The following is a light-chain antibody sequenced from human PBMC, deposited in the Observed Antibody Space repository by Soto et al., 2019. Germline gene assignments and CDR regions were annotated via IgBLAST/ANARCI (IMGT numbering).Light chain of an antibody. J-gene: IGLJ1*01. CDR1: SSDVGGYNY. V-gene: IGLV2-11*01. Sequence: QSALTQPRSVSGSPGQSVTLSCTGTSSDVGGYNYVAWYQQHPGKALKLFIYAVHKRPSGVPDRCSGSKSGNTASLTISGLQAEDEADYYGCSFAGNRYVFGTGTKVTV. CDR3: CSFAGNRYV. CDR2: AVH.